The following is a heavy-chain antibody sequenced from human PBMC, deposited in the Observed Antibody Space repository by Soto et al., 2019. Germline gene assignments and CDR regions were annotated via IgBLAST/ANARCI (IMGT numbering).Heavy chain of an antibody. V-gene: IGHV3-7*03. Sequence: GGTLRLSCAASVFTFSHYWMTWVRQAPGKGLEWVANLKQDGSVEYFGDSVKGRFTISRDNAKNSLYLQMNSLRADDTAVYYCARIGYSSSSLDYWGQGTLVTVSS. CDR2: LKQDGSVE. J-gene: IGHJ4*02. CDR1: VFTFSHYW. CDR3: ARIGYSSSSLDY. D-gene: IGHD6-6*01.